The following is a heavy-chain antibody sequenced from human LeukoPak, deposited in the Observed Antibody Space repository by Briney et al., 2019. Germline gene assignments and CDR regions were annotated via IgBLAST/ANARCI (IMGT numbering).Heavy chain of an antibody. CDR1: GFTFSSYS. CDR2: ISSSSSCI. V-gene: IGHV3-21*01. D-gene: IGHD6-13*01. Sequence: GGSLRLSCAASGFTFSSYSMNWVRQAPGKGLEWVSSISSSSSCIYYADSVKGRFTISRDNAKNSLYLQMNSLRAEGTAVYYCARDQAAADYWGQGTLVTVSS. J-gene: IGHJ4*02. CDR3: ARDQAAADY.